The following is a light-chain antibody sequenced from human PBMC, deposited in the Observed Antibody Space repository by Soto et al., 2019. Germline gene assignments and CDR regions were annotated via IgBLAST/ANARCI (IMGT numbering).Light chain of an antibody. V-gene: IGLV2-11*01. Sequence: QSVLTQPHSVSGSPGESVTISCTGTRSDVGAYNFVSWYHQHPGKAPRLLIEAVRKRATFVPDRCSGSKSGNTASLAISGLQVEDETDYYCCSYAASSTIGVFETGTKSPA. CDR1: RSDVGAYNF. CDR2: AVR. CDR3: CSYAASSTIGV. J-gene: IGLJ1*01.